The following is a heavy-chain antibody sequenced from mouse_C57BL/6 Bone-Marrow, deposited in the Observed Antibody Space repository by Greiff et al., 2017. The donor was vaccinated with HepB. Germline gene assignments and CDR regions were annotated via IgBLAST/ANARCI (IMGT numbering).Heavy chain of an antibody. CDR3: AREGYYSNYGWYFDV. J-gene: IGHJ1*03. V-gene: IGHV5-16*01. CDR1: GFTFSDYY. CDR2: INYDGSST. D-gene: IGHD2-5*01. Sequence: EVQLVESEGGLVQPGSSMKLSCTASGFTFSDYYMAWVRQVPEKGLEWVANINYDGSSTYYLDSLKSRFIISRDNAKNILYLQMSSLKSEDTATYYCAREGYYSNYGWYFDVWGTGTTVTVSS.